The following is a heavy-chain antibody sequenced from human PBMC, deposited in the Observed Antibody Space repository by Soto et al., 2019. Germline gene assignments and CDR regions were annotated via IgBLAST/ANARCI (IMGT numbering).Heavy chain of an antibody. Sequence: EVQLFESGGGLVQPGGSLRLSCAASGFTFSSYAMSWVRQAPGKGLEWVSAISGSGGRKYYADSVKGRFTISRDNSKNTLYLQMNSLRSVDTDVYYCAKVGFIVGVVAAHTWFDPWGQGTLVTVSS. J-gene: IGHJ5*02. CDR3: AKVGFIVGVVAAHTWFDP. D-gene: IGHD2-15*01. V-gene: IGHV3-23*01. CDR2: ISGSGGRK. CDR1: GFTFSSYA.